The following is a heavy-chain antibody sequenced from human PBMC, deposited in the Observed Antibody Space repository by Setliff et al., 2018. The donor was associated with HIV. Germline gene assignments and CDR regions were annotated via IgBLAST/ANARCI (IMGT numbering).Heavy chain of an antibody. CDR1: GYSISSGYY. V-gene: IGHV4-38-2*02. J-gene: IGHJ4*02. Sequence: SETLSLTCAVSGYSISSGYYWGWIRQPPGKGLEWIGSIYHSGSTYYNPSLKSRVTISVDTSKNQFSLKLSSVTAADTAVYYCARDYYDSSGYLACDYWGQGTQVTVSS. CDR2: IYHSGST. CDR3: ARDYYDSSGYLACDY. D-gene: IGHD3-22*01.